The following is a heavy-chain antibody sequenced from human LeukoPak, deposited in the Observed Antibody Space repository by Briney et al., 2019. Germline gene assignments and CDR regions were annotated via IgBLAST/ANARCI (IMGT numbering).Heavy chain of an antibody. V-gene: IGHV1-2*02. CDR3: ARDYRSYYYDSSKGSWFDP. J-gene: IGHJ5*02. CDR2: INPSSGGT. Sequence: ASGKVCCKASGYTFTGYYMHWVRQAPGQGLEWMGWINPSSGGTNYAQKFQGRATMTRDTSISTAYMELSRLRSDDTAVYYCARDYRSYYYDSSKGSWFDPWGQGTLVTVSS. CDR1: GYTFTGYY. D-gene: IGHD3-22*01.